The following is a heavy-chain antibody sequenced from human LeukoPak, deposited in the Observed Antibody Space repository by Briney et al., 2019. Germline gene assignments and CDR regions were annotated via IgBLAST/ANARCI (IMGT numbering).Heavy chain of an antibody. CDR3: AKHARLRGAGTDHYFDY. V-gene: IGHV3-21*06. CDR2: IDSSGGYM. CDR1: GFTFNTYS. Sequence: GGSLRLSCEASGFTFNTYSMNWARQAPGKGLEWVSSIDSSGGYMFYADSVKGRFIISRDNAKDSLYLQMNSLRVEDTAVYYCAKHARLRGAGTDHYFDYWGRGTLVTV. D-gene: IGHD6-13*01. J-gene: IGHJ4*02.